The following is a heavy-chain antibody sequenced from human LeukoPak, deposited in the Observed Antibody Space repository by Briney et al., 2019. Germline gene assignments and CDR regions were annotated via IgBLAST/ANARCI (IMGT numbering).Heavy chain of an antibody. D-gene: IGHD3-10*01. CDR3: ARGLYGSGSYYYYYGMDV. CDR2: TYYRSKWYG. V-gene: IGHV6-1*01. Sequence: SQTLSLTCAISGDSVSGNSAAWSWIRQSPSRSLEWLGRTYYRSKWYGDYAVSVKSRITINPDTSKNQFSLQLNSVTPEDTAVYYCARGLYGSGSYYYYYGMDVWGQGTTVTVS. J-gene: IGHJ6*02. CDR1: GDSVSGNSAA.